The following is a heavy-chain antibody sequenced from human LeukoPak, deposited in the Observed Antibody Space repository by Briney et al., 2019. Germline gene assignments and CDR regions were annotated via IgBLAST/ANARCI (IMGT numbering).Heavy chain of an antibody. V-gene: IGHV3-23*01. D-gene: IGHD6-19*01. CDR1: GFTFSSYA. CDR2: ISGSGGST. CDR3: AKAGYSSGWYFVY. J-gene: IGHJ4*02. Sequence: GGSLRLSCAASGFTFSSYAMSWVRQAPGKGLEWVSAISGSGGSTYYAGSVKGRFTISRDNSKNTLYLQMNSLRAEDTAVYYCAKAGYSSGWYFVYWGQGTLVTVSS.